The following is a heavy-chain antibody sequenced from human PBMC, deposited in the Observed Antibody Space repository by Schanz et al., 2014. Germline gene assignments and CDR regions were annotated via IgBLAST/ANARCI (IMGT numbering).Heavy chain of an antibody. CDR2: INPSVGNT. CDR1: GYTFTSYY. CDR3: ARETTIITGGAFDV. D-gene: IGHD3-9*01. Sequence: QVQLVQSGAEVKKPGVSVKVSCKASGYTFTSYYIHWFRQAPGQGLEWMGLINPSVGNTNYAQKFRGRVTMTRDTSTSTVYMELSSLRSEDTAVYYCARETTIITGGAFDVWGQGTMVTVSS. V-gene: IGHV1-46*01. J-gene: IGHJ3*01.